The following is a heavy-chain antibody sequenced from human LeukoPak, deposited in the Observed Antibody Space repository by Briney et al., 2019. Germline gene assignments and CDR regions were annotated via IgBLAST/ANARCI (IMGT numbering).Heavy chain of an antibody. CDR2: INPSGGST. CDR1: GYTFTSYY. Sequence: ASVKVSCKASGYTFTSYYMHWVRQAPGQGLEWMGIINPSGGSTSYAQKFQGRVTMTRDTSTSTVYMELSSLRSEDTAVYYCVREGYVSGSYYIIDYWGQGTLVTVSS. D-gene: IGHD1-26*01. V-gene: IGHV1-46*01. J-gene: IGHJ4*02. CDR3: VREGYVSGSYYIIDY.